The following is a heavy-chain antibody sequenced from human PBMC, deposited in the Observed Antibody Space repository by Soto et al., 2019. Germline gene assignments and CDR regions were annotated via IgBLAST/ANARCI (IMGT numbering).Heavy chain of an antibody. CDR2: ITGSGGST. CDR3: AKDRYGDYGGIDY. J-gene: IGHJ4*02. Sequence: EVPLLESGGGLVQPGGSLRLSCAASGFTFSTYAMIWVRQAPGKGLEWVSVITGSGGSTYYADSVKGRFTISRDTSKTALFLQMSGLRAEDTAVYYCAKDRYGDYGGIDYWGQGTMVTVSS. D-gene: IGHD4-17*01. CDR1: GFTFSTYA. V-gene: IGHV3-23*01.